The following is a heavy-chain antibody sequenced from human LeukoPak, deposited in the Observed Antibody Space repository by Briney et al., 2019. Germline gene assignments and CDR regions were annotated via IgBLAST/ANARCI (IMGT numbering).Heavy chain of an antibody. CDR1: GFTFSSYA. V-gene: IGHV3-23*01. D-gene: IGHD1-1*01. J-gene: IGHJ5*02. CDR2: ITRSGGST. Sequence: GGSLRLSCVVSGFTFSSYAMSWVRQAPGKGLEWVSAITRSGGSTYYADSVKGRFTISRDNSKNTLYLQMNSLRAEDTAVYYCAKSAAPGLYNWNHAGDWFDPWGQGTLVTVSS. CDR3: AKSAAPGLYNWNHAGDWFDP.